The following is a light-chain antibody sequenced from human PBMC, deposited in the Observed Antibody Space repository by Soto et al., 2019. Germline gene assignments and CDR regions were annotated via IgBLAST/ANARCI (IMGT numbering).Light chain of an antibody. CDR2: DTS. J-gene: IGKJ4*01. CDR1: LPISNY. Sequence: MTQSPSSLSASVGDRVTITCRASLPISNYLAWYQHKPGQTPRLLIYDTSARATGVPARFSGSRSGPEFTLTINSLQSEDFAIYYCQRYNNWPLTFGGGTKVESK. V-gene: IGKV3-15*01. CDR3: QRYNNWPLT.